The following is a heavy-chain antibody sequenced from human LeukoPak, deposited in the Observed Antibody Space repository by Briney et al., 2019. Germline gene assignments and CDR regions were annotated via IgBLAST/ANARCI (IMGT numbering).Heavy chain of an antibody. Sequence: GASVKVSCKASGGTFSSYAISWVRQAPGQGLEWMGGIIPIFGTANYAQKFQGRVTITADESTSTAYMELSSLRSEDTAVYYCARRYSTGWYGYYFDYWGQGTLVTVSS. V-gene: IGHV1-69*01. D-gene: IGHD6-19*01. CDR2: IIPIFGTA. J-gene: IGHJ4*02. CDR3: ARRYSTGWYGYYFDY. CDR1: GGTFSSYA.